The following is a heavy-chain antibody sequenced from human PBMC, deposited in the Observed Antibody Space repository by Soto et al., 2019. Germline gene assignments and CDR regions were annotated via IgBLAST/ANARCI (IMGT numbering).Heavy chain of an antibody. D-gene: IGHD2-21*02. CDR1: GFTFSSYG. CDR2: IWYDGSNK. V-gene: IGHV3-33*01. Sequence: QVQLVESGGGVVQPGRSLRLSCAASGFTFSSYGMHWVRQAPGKGLEWVAVIWYDGSNKYYADSVKGRFTISRDNSKNTLYLQMNSLRAEDTAVYYCARGADVVVTATIGGYYFDYWGQGTLVTVSS. J-gene: IGHJ4*02. CDR3: ARGADVVVTATIGGYYFDY.